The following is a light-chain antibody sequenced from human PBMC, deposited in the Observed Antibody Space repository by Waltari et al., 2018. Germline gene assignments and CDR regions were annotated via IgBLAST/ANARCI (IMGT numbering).Light chain of an antibody. CDR3: QQYYSTPLT. CDR2: WAS. J-gene: IGKJ3*01. Sequence: DIVMTQSPDSLAVSLGERATINCKSSQSVLYSSNNKNYLAWYQQKPGQPPKLLIYWASTRVSGVPDRCSGSGSGTEFTLTSSSLQAEDVAVYYCQQYYSTPLTFGPGTKVDIK. CDR1: QSVLYSSNNKNY. V-gene: IGKV4-1*01.